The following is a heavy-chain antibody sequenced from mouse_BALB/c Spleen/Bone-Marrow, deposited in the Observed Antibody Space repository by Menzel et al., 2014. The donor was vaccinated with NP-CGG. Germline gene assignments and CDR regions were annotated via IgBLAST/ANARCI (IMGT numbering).Heavy chain of an antibody. Sequence: QVQLQQSGAELARPGASVKMSCKAYGYTFTSYTMHWVKQRTGQGLEWIGYINPSSGYTNYNQKFKDKATLTADKSSSSAYKQLSSMTSEDSAVYCSARSGRLRRDPYFNNWGQGTTLTGSS. CDR2: INPSSGYT. CDR3: ARSGRLRRDPYFNN. J-gene: IGHJ2*01. V-gene: IGHV1-4*01. CDR1: GYTFTSYT. D-gene: IGHD2-4*01.